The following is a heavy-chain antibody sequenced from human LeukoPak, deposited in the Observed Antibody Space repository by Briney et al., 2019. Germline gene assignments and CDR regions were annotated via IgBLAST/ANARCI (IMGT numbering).Heavy chain of an antibody. V-gene: IGHV3-21*01. D-gene: IGHD3-3*01. CDR1: GFTFSSYS. CDR3: ARDPKVNHQVLRFLEWSSWDDAFDI. Sequence: GGSLRLSCAASGFTFSSYSMNWVRQAPGKGLEWVSSISSSSSYIYYADSVKGRFTISRDNAKNSLYLQMNSLRAEDTAVYYCARDPKVNHQVLRFLEWSSWDDAFDIWGQGTMVTVSS. CDR2: ISSSSSYI. J-gene: IGHJ3*02.